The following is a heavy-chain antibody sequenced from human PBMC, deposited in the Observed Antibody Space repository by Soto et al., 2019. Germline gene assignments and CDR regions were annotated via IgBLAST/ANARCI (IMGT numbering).Heavy chain of an antibody. CDR2: INHSGST. CDR3: ARVLGYCSSTSCHDFDY. Sequence: SETLSLTCTVSGGSISTYYWSWVRQPPGKGLEWIGEINHSGSTNYNPSLKSRVTTSVDTSKNQFSLKLSSVTAADTAVYYCARVLGYCSSTSCHDFDYWGQGTLVTVSS. D-gene: IGHD2-2*01. V-gene: IGHV4-34*01. CDR1: GGSISTYY. J-gene: IGHJ4*02.